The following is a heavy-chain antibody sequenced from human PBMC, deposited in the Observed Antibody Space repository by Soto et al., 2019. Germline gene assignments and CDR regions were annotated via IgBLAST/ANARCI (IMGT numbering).Heavy chain of an antibody. CDR3: ARAGYYGSGSLYYFDY. V-gene: IGHV4-30-4*01. CDR2: IYYSGST. CDR1: GGSISSGDYY. Sequence: QVQLQESGPGLVKPSQTLSLTCTVSGGSISSGDYYWSWIRQPPGKGLEWIGYIYYSGSTYYNPSLKSRVTISVDTSKNHFALKLSSVTAADTAVYYCARAGYYGSGSLYYFDYWGQGTLVTVSS. D-gene: IGHD3-10*01. J-gene: IGHJ4*02.